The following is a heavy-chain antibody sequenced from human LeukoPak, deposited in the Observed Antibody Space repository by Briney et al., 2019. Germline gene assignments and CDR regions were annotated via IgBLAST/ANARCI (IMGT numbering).Heavy chain of an antibody. CDR1: GFTFSNHW. D-gene: IGHD2-2*01. Sequence: GGSLRLSCGASGFTFSNHWMHWVRQVPGKGLVWVSRINGDGSRTSYADSVKGRFTISRDNAKNTVYLQMNSLRAEDTALYYCARERGSTEFDYWGQGTLVTVSS. J-gene: IGHJ4*02. CDR2: INGDGSRT. V-gene: IGHV3-74*01. CDR3: ARERGSTEFDY.